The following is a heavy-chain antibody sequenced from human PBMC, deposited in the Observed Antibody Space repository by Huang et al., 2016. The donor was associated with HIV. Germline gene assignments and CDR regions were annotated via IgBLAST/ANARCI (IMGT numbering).Heavy chain of an antibody. V-gene: IGHV4-39*01. J-gene: IGHJ5*02. CDR2: IYPSGTT. CDR3: AAHGRIVGIPAAPLRFDP. CDR1: GGSISSSSYY. Sequence: QLQLQESGPGLVKPSETLSLTCTVSGGSISSSSYYWGWIPQHPGKGLEWIGSIYPSGTTSHNPSLKCLVTISVDTARTQFSLKLSSGTAADTAVYYCAAHGRIVGIPAAPLRFDPWGQGTLVTVSS. D-gene: IGHD6-13*01.